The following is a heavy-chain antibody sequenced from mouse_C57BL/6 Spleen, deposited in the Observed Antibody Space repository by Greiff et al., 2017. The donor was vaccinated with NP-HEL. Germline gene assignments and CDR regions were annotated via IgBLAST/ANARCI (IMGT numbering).Heavy chain of an antibody. V-gene: IGHV1-55*01. CDR3: ARFYYGCRMDY. Sequence: VQLQQSGAELVKPGASVKMSCKASGYTFTSYWITWVKQRPGQGLEWIGDIYPGSGSTNYNEKFKSKATLTVDTSSSTAYMQLSSLTSEDSAVYYCARFYYGCRMDYWGQGTSVTVSS. CDR2: IYPGSGST. D-gene: IGHD1-1*01. J-gene: IGHJ4*01. CDR1: GYTFTSYW.